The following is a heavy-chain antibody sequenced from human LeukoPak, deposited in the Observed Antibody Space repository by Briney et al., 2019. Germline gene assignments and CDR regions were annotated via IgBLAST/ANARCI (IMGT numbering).Heavy chain of an antibody. J-gene: IGHJ2*01. CDR1: GDSVSSTNAA. CDR2: TYYRSRWYS. Sequence: SQTLSLTCVISGDSVSSTNAAWNWIRQSPSRGLEWLGRTYYRSRWYSEYARSVKSRITIHPDTSKNQFSLHLNSVTPEDAAVYYCARTQGHLDLWGRGTLVTVSS. V-gene: IGHV6-1*01. CDR3: ARTQGHLDL.